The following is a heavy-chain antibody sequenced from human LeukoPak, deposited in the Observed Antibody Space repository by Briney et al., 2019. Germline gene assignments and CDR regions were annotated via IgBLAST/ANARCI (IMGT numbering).Heavy chain of an antibody. CDR2: ISGSGGST. J-gene: IGHJ4*02. CDR3: AKAILRFGELLSGFDY. V-gene: IGHV3-23*01. D-gene: IGHD3-10*01. CDR1: GFIFSSYV. Sequence: AGGSLRLSCEASGFIFSSYVMGWVRQAPGKGLEWVSAISGSGGSTYYADSVKGRFTISRDNSKNTLYLQMNSLRAEDTAVYYCAKAILRFGELLSGFDYWGQGTLVTVSS.